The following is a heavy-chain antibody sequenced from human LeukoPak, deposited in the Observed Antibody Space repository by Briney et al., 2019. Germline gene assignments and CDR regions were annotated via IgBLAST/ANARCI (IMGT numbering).Heavy chain of an antibody. J-gene: IGHJ5*02. D-gene: IGHD2-15*01. CDR2: IHYSGST. Sequence: SQTLSLTCTVSGGSISSGGYYWSWIRQHPGKGLEWIGYIHYSGSTYYNPSLKSRVTISVDTSKNQFSLKLSSVTAADTAVYYCARVTYCSGGSCYPFDPWGQGTLVTVSS. CDR1: GGSISSGGYY. V-gene: IGHV4-31*03. CDR3: ARVTYCSGGSCYPFDP.